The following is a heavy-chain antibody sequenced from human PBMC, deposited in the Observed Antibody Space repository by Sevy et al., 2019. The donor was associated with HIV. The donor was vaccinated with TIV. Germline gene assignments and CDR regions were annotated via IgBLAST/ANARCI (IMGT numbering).Heavy chain of an antibody. CDR2: IYYSGST. V-gene: IGHV4-59*01. CDR1: GGSISSYY. CDR3: ASYSNLEYFDY. Sequence: SETLSLTCTVSGGSISSYYWSWIRRPPGKGLEWIGYIYYSGSTNYNPSLKSRVTISVDTSKNQFSLKLSSVTAADTAVYYCASYSNLEYFDYWGQGTLVTVSS. J-gene: IGHJ4*02. D-gene: IGHD6-13*01.